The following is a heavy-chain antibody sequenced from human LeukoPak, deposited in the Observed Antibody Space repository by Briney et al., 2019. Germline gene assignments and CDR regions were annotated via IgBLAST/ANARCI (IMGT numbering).Heavy chain of an antibody. CDR3: ARLSPPIASFCSGGTCYSGGFDP. Sequence: ASVKVSCKTSGYTFTSYGITWARRAPGQGLEWMGWITTYNGNTYYAQKLQGRVTMTADTSTSTAYMELRSLRSDDTAVYYCARLSPPIASFCSGGTCYSGGFDPWGQGTLVTVSS. J-gene: IGHJ5*02. V-gene: IGHV1-18*01. D-gene: IGHD2-15*01. CDR1: GYTFTSYG. CDR2: ITTYNGNT.